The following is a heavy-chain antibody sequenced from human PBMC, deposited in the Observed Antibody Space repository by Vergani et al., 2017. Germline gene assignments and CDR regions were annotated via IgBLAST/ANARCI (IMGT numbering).Heavy chain of an antibody. CDR1: GGTFSSYA. J-gene: IGHJ4*02. CDR3: AREYYDFWSGYYPARLGFDY. CDR2: IIPIFGPA. V-gene: IGHV1-69*01. D-gene: IGHD3-3*01. Sequence: QVQLVQSGAEVKRPGASVKVSCKASGGTFSSYAISWVRQAPGQGLEWMGGIIPIFGPANYAQKFQGRVTITADESTSTAYMELSSLRSEDTAVYYCAREYYDFWSGYYPARLGFDYWGQGTLVTVSS.